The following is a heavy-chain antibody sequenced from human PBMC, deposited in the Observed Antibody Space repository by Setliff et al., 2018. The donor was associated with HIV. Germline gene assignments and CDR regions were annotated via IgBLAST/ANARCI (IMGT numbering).Heavy chain of an antibody. D-gene: IGHD3-10*01. V-gene: IGHV4-4*07. Sequence: LSLTCTVSGGSISSYYWNWIRQSAGKGLEWIGRIDTSESTNYNSSLKSRVTMSVDTSNHQSSLKLRSVTAADTAVYYCARSGFGYYYYYMDVWGKGTTVTVSS. CDR1: GGSISSYY. J-gene: IGHJ6*03. CDR2: IDTSEST. CDR3: ARSGFGYYYYYMDV.